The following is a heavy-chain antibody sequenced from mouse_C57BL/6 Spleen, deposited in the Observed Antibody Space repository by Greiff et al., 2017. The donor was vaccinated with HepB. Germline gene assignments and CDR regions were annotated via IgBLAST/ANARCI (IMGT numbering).Heavy chain of an antibody. J-gene: IGHJ2*01. CDR3: ARSLTVYFDY. Sequence: VQLQQSGAELVRPGASVKLSCKASGYTFTDYYINWVKQRPGQGLEWIARIYPGSGNTYYNEKFKGKATLTAEKSSSTAYMQLSSLTSEDSAVYFCARSLTVYFDYWGQGTTLTVSS. D-gene: IGHD4-1*01. CDR2: IYPGSGNT. CDR1: GYTFTDYY. V-gene: IGHV1-76*01.